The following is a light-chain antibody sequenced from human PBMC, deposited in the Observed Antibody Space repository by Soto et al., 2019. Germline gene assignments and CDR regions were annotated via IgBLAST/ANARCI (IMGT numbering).Light chain of an antibody. CDR1: QGVGSH. CDR2: GAS. CDR3: QQNYRAPLT. J-gene: IGKJ4*01. V-gene: IGKV1-39*01. Sequence: DIQMTQSPSSVSALIGDRVTITCRASQGVGSHVNWYQQKPGKAPNLLIHGASNLQNGVPSTFSGSGSWTDFQPTIRSLQPGEFGTYYRQQNYRAPLTFGGGTKVEIK.